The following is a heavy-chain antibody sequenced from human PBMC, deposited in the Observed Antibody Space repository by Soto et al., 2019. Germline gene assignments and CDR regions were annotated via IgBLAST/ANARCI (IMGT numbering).Heavy chain of an antibody. D-gene: IGHD5-18*01. J-gene: IGHJ4*02. Sequence: QVQLVQSGAEVKKPESSVKVSCKAPGGTFSTYAISWVRQAPGQGLEWMGGIIPMFGTANYAQRFQDRVTITADESTNTVYLERCSLRSEDTAVYFCASGIQLWLRRINNGYSGWGQGPLVTVSS. V-gene: IGHV1-69*12. CDR2: IIPMFGTA. CDR1: GGTFSTYA. CDR3: ASGIQLWLRRINNGYSG.